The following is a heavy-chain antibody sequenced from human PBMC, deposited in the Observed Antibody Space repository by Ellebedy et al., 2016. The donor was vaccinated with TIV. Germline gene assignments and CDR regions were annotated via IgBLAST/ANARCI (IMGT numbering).Heavy chain of an antibody. CDR2: ISSSGVSS. J-gene: IGHJ4*02. Sequence: GGSLRLSCAASGFTFRNFAMTWVRQAPGKGLEWVSSISSSGVSSVYADSVRGRVTISRDNSKSTLYLQMDSLRADDSAEYYCAKLDSSGYYYGRLDYWGQGTLVTVSS. CDR3: AKLDSSGYYYGRLDY. D-gene: IGHD3-22*01. V-gene: IGHV3-23*01. CDR1: GFTFRNFA.